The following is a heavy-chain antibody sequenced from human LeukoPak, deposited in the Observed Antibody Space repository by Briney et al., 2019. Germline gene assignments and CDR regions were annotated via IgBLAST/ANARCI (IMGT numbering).Heavy chain of an antibody. D-gene: IGHD2-2*01. CDR3: ARASVVPAGKGLKRSGMDV. CDR2: INSDGSST. Sequence: GGSLRLSCAASGFTFSSYWMHWVRQAPGKGLVWVSRINSDGSSTTYADSVKGRFTISRDNAKNTLYLQMNSLRAEDTAAYYCARASVVPAGKGLKRSGMDVWGQGTTVTVSS. J-gene: IGHJ6*02. CDR1: GFTFSSYW. V-gene: IGHV3-74*01.